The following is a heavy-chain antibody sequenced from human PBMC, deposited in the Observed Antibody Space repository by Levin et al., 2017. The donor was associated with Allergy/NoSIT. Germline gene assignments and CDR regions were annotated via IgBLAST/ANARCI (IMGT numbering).Heavy chain of an antibody. D-gene: IGHD3-10*01. CDR2: IWYDGSNK. Sequence: SCAASGFTFSSYGMHWVRQAPGKGLEWVAVIWYDGSNKYYADSVKGRFTISRDNSKNTLYLQMNSLRAEDTAVYYCARDAIWFGELLYPAAGDAFDIWGQGTMVTVSS. CDR3: ARDAIWFGELLYPAAGDAFDI. J-gene: IGHJ3*02. CDR1: GFTFSSYG. V-gene: IGHV3-33*01.